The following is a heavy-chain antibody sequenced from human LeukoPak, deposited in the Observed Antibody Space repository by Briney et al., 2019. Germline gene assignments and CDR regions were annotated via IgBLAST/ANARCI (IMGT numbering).Heavy chain of an antibody. Sequence: ASVKVSCKASGYTFTGYYMHWVRQAPGQGLEWMGRINPNSGGTNYAQKFQGRVTMTRDTSISTAYMELGRLRSDDTAVYYCARDPDDILTGYYLDGYYYYMDVWGKGTTVTVSS. CDR3: ARDPDDILTGYYLDGYYYYMDV. J-gene: IGHJ6*03. D-gene: IGHD3-9*01. CDR2: INPNSGGT. V-gene: IGHV1-2*06. CDR1: GYTFTGYY.